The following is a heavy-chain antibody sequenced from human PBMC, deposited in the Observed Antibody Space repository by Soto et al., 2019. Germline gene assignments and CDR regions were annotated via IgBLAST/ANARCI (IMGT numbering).Heavy chain of an antibody. CDR2: ISYDGSNK. CDR3: ARDKGVTMVRGVIITWGYFDY. J-gene: IGHJ4*02. V-gene: IGHV3-30-3*01. Sequence: PGRSLRLSCAASGFTFSSYAMHWVRQSPGKGLEWVAVISYDGSNKYYADSVKGRFTISRDNSKNTLYLQMNSLRAEDTAVYYCARDKGVTMVRGVIITWGYFDYWGQGTLVTVSS. D-gene: IGHD3-10*01. CDR1: GFTFSSYA.